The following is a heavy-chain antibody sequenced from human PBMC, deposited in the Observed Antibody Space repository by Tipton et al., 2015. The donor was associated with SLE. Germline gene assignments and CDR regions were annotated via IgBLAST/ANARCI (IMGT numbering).Heavy chain of an antibody. CDR1: GFTFSSYA. D-gene: IGHD6-19*01. CDR2: IIYSAGNT. CDR3: ARLYTSGWDDGFDI. Sequence: SLRLSCAASGFTFSSYAMHWVRQAPGKGLEWVSIIYSAGNTFYVDSVKGRFTISRDNDKNSLYMQMQSLRAEDTAVYYCARLYTSGWDDGFDIWGQGTVVTVSS. J-gene: IGHJ3*02. V-gene: IGHV3-21*01.